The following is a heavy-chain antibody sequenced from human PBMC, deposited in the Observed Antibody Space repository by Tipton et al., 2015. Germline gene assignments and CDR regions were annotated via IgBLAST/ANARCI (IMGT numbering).Heavy chain of an antibody. CDR1: GGSISISNYY. D-gene: IGHD2/OR15-2a*01. V-gene: IGHV4-39*07. Sequence: TLSLTCTVSGGSISISNYYWAWTRQSPGKGLEWIGSIYYSGSTYYNPSLESRVAISVDTSKKQFSLKLSSVTAADTAMYYCATPEAATNTFYFDYWGQGSLVTVSS. CDR2: IYYSGST. J-gene: IGHJ4*02. CDR3: ATPEAATNTFYFDY.